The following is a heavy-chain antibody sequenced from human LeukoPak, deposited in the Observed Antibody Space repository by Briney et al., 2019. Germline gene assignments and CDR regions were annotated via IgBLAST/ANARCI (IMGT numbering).Heavy chain of an antibody. J-gene: IGHJ5*02. CDR2: INYSGST. Sequence: SETLSLTCAVYGGSFSTYYWSWIRQPPGKGLEWIGYINYSGSTNYNPSLQSRVTISVDTSKNQFSLKLNSVTAADTAVYYCARSWYSSSPPWFDPWGQGTLVTVSS. V-gene: IGHV4-59*01. CDR3: ARSWYSSSPPWFDP. D-gene: IGHD6-13*01. CDR1: GGSFSTYY.